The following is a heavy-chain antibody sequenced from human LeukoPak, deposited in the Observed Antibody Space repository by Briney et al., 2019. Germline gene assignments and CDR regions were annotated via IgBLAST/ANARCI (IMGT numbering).Heavy chain of an antibody. CDR1: GFTFSTYW. Sequence: PGGSLRLSCAAPGFTFSTYWRNWVRQAPGKGLEWVPNIKQDGSEKYYLDSVKGRFTISRDNAKNSLYLQMNSLRVEDTAVYYCARDHFVVGALGYWGQGTLVTVSS. V-gene: IGHV3-7*01. J-gene: IGHJ4*02. CDR3: ARDHFVVGALGY. D-gene: IGHD1-26*01. CDR2: IKQDGSEK.